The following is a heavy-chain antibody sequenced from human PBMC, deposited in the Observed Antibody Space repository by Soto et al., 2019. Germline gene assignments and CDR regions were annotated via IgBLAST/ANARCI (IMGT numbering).Heavy chain of an antibody. D-gene: IGHD6-19*01. CDR3: ARDWGTAVAGPYYFDY. CDR2: ISSSGSTI. J-gene: IGHJ4*02. V-gene: IGHV3-11*01. CDR1: GFTFSDYY. Sequence: GGSLRLSCAASGFTFSDYYMSWIRQAPGKGLEWVSYISSSGSTIYYADSVKGRFTISRDNAKNSLYLQMNSLRAEDTAVYYCARDWGTAVAGPYYFDYWGQGTLVTVSS.